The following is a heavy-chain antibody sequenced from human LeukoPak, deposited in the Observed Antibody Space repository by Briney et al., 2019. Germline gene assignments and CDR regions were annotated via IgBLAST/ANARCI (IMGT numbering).Heavy chain of an antibody. D-gene: IGHD5/OR15-5a*01. CDR1: GGSISSCY. CDR3: ARSENYGVYGTYWYFDL. J-gene: IGHJ2*01. Sequence: SETLSLTCTVSGGSISSCYWSWIRQPPGKGLEWIGYIYYSGSTNYNPSLKSRVTISVDTSKNQFSLKLSSVTAADTAVYYCARSENYGVYGTYWYFDLWGRGALVTVSS. V-gene: IGHV4-59*01. CDR2: IYYSGST.